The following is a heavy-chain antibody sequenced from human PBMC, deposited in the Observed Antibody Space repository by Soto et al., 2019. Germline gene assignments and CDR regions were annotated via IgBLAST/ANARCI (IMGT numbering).Heavy chain of an antibody. V-gene: IGHV4-59*01. D-gene: IGHD3-22*01. CDR3: ARTREYYDSSGYYYGLRYFDY. CDR1: GGSISSYY. CDR2: IYYSGST. Sequence: PSETLSLTCTVSGGSISSYYWSWIRQPPGKGLEWIGYIYYSGSTNYNPSLKSRVTISVDTSKNQFSLKLSSVTAADTAVYYCARTREYYDSSGYYYGLRYFDYWGQGTLVTVS. J-gene: IGHJ4*02.